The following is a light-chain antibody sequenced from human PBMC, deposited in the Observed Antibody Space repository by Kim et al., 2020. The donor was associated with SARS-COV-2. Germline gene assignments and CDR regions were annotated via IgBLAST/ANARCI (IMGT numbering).Light chain of an antibody. CDR2: DAS. CDR3: QQYSNRWT. Sequence: SASVGDKVTITCRASQSIGGGVAWYQQKPGKAPKLLIYDASSLESGVPSRFSGSGSGTDFTLIVSSLQPDDFATYYCQQYSNRWTFGQGTKVDIK. J-gene: IGKJ1*01. CDR1: QSIGGG. V-gene: IGKV1-5*01.